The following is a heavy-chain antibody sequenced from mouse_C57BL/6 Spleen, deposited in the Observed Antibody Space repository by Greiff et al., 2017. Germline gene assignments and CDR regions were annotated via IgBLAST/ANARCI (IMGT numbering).Heavy chain of an antibody. D-gene: IGHD1-1*01. V-gene: IGHV2-2*01. CDR1: GFSLTSYG. CDR3: ARKDYYGSSYWYFDV. CDR2: IWSGGST. J-gene: IGHJ1*03. Sequence: VMLVESGPGLVQPSQSLSITCTVSGFSLTSYGVHWVRQSPGKGLEWLGVIWSGGSTDYNAAFISRLSISKDNSKSQVFFKMNSLQADDTAIYYCARKDYYGSSYWYFDVWGTGTTVTVSS.